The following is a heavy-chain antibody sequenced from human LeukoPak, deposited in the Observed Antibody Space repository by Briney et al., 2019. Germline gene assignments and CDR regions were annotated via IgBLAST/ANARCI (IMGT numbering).Heavy chain of an antibody. CDR3: AKDRYGVTMVRGVITLIDY. Sequence: GGSLRLSCSASGFTFSSYAMSWVRQAPGKGLEWVSAICGSGGRTYYADSVNARLTIPRDNSKNTLYLQMNSLRAEDTAVYYRAKDRYGVTMVRGVITLIDYWGQGTLVTVSS. V-gene: IGHV3-23*01. J-gene: IGHJ4*02. D-gene: IGHD3-10*01. CDR2: ICGSGGRT. CDR1: GFTFSSYA.